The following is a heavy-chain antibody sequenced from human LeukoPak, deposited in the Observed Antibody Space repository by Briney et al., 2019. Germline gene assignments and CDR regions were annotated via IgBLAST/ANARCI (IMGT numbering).Heavy chain of an antibody. CDR2: ISAYNGNT. V-gene: IGHV1-18*01. CDR3: ARDTAITIFGVVIMGTFGY. CDR1: GYTFTSYG. D-gene: IGHD3-3*01. J-gene: IGHJ4*02. Sequence: ASVKVSCKASGYTFTSYGISWVRQAPGQGLEWMGWISAYNGNTNYAQKLQGRVTMTTDTSTSTAYMELRSLRSDDTAVYYCARDTAITIFGVVIMGTFGYWGQGTLVTVSS.